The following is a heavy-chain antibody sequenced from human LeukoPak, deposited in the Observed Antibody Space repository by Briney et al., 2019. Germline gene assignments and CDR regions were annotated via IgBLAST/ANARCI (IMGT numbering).Heavy chain of an antibody. D-gene: IGHD1-26*01. V-gene: IGHV4-39*01. CDR3: AKSGGYGLIDY. Sequence: SETLSLTCTVSGGSISSSNFYWGWIRQPPGKGLEWIGSIYYSGSTYYNPSLKSRVSISVDTSKNQFSLRLNSVTAADTAMYYCAKSGGYGLIDYWGQGTLVTVSS. J-gene: IGHJ4*02. CDR2: IYYSGST. CDR1: GGSISSSNFY.